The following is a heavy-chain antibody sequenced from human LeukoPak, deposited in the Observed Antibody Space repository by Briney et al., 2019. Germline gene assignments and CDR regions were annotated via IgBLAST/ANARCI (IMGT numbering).Heavy chain of an antibody. CDR3: ARDNDGIAARLLGY. D-gene: IGHD6-6*01. Sequence: GSSVKVSCKASGGTFSSYAISWVRQAPGQGLEWMGGIIPIFGTANYAQKFQGRVTITADESTSTAYMELSSLRSEDTAVYYCARDNDGIAARLLGYWGQGTLVTVSS. J-gene: IGHJ4*02. CDR1: GGTFSSYA. CDR2: IIPIFGTA. V-gene: IGHV1-69*01.